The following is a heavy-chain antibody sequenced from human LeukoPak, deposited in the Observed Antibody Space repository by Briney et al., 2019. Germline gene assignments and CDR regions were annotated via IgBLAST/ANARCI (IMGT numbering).Heavy chain of an antibody. CDR1: EFTFSSYG. CDR2: IRYDGSNK. J-gene: IGHJ4*02. D-gene: IGHD1-26*01. Sequence: PGGSLRLSCAASEFTFSSYGMHWVRQAPGKGLEWVAFIRYDGSNKYYADSVKGRFTISRDNSKNTLYLQMNSLRAEDTAVYYCAKARFQAAGSYPDYWGQGTLVTVSS. V-gene: IGHV3-30*02. CDR3: AKARFQAAGSYPDY.